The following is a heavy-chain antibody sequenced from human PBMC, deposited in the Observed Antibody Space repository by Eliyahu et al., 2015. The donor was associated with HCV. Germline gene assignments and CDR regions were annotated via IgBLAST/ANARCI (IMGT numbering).Heavy chain of an antibody. CDR1: GFXLSETY. D-gene: IGHD3-22*01. J-gene: IGHJ4*02. CDR3: ASHYSESSGPFDH. Sequence: EVQLAESGGGLIQPGXSLRLSCEASGFXLSETYMSWVRQAPGKGLEWVSIIYKSGFTDYXDSVKGRFTISRDNSKETLFLQMDSLRAEDTAVYYCASHYSESSGPFDHWGQGAQVTVSS. V-gene: IGHV3-53*01. CDR2: IYKSGFT.